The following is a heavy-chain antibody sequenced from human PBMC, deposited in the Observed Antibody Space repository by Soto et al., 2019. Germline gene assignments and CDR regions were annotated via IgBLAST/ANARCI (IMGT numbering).Heavy chain of an antibody. J-gene: IGHJ6*03. CDR2: ISSSATII. V-gene: IGHV3-11*01. CDR3: ARAVKQWLVGGDYYYYYMDV. CDR1: GFTLSDYY. Sequence: QVQLVESGGGLVKPGGSLRLSCEASGFTLSDYYMTWIRQAPGKGLEWISYISSSATIIYYAESVNGRFTISRDNAKNSLYLQMNSLRADDTAVYYCARAVKQWLVGGDYYYYYMDVWGKGTTVTVSS. D-gene: IGHD6-19*01.